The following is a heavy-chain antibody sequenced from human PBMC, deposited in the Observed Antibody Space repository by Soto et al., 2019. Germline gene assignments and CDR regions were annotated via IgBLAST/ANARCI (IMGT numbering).Heavy chain of an antibody. Sequence: GGSLRLSCAASGFTFSSYAMHWVRQAPGKGLGWVAVISYDGSNKYYADSVKGRFTISRDNSKNTLYLQMNSLRAEDTAVYYCARVEIAYDSSGRISLYYWGQGTLVTVSS. D-gene: IGHD3-22*01. CDR2: ISYDGSNK. CDR3: ARVEIAYDSSGRISLYY. CDR1: GFTFSSYA. V-gene: IGHV3-30-3*01. J-gene: IGHJ4*02.